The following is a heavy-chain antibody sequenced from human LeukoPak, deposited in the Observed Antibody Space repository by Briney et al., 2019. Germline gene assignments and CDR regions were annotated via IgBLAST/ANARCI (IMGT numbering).Heavy chain of an antibody. D-gene: IGHD6-19*01. Sequence: ASVKVSCKASGYTFTSYDINWVRQATGQGLEWMGWMSPNSGNTGYAQKFQGRVTMTRNTSISTAYMELSSLRSEDTAVYYCARGNRGWYVYWYFDLWGRGTLVTVSS. V-gene: IGHV1-8*01. CDR2: MSPNSGNT. J-gene: IGHJ2*01. CDR1: GYTFTSYD. CDR3: ARGNRGWYVYWYFDL.